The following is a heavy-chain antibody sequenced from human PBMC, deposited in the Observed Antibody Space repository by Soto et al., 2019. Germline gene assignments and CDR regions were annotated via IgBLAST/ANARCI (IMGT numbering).Heavy chain of an antibody. Sequence: ASVKVSGKASGCTFTSYGISWVRQAPGQGLEWMGWISAYNGNTNYAQKLQGRVTMTTDTSTSTAYMELRSLRSDDTAVYYCARERYYDILTGYEGTYGMDVWGQGTTVTVSS. V-gene: IGHV1-18*01. D-gene: IGHD3-9*01. CDR2: ISAYNGNT. CDR1: GCTFTSYG. J-gene: IGHJ6*02. CDR3: ARERYYDILTGYEGTYGMDV.